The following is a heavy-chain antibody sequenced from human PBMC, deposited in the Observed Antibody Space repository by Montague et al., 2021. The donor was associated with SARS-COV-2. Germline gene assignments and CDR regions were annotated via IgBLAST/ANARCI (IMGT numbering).Heavy chain of an antibody. J-gene: IGHJ5*01. V-gene: IGHV3-9*01. CDR2: IGWNGGNM. CDR3: AKDGLYGSGRNWFDS. Sequence: SLRLSCAASGFTFDDYAMHWVRQAPGKGLEWVSSIGWNGGNMAYADSVKGRFTISRDNAKNSLFLQMHRLRAEDTALYSCAKDGLYGSGRNWFDSWGQGTLVTVSS. D-gene: IGHD3-10*01. CDR1: GFTFDDYA.